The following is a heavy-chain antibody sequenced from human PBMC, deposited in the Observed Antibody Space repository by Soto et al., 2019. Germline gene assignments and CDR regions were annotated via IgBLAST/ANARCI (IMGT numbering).Heavy chain of an antibody. CDR1: GFTFSSYS. CDR3: ARDFSHDYGDYWFDP. D-gene: IGHD4-17*01. V-gene: IGHV3-48*02. CDR2: ISSSSSTI. Sequence: GGSLRLSCAASGFTFSSYSMNWVRQAPGKGLEWVSYISSSSSTIYYADSVKGRFTISRDNAKNSLYLQMNSLRDEGTAVYYCARDFSHDYGDYWFDPWGQGTLVTVSS. J-gene: IGHJ5*02.